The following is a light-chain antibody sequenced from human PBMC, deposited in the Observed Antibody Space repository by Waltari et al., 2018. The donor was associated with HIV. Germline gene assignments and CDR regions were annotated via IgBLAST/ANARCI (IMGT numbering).Light chain of an antibody. J-gene: IGKJ4*01. Sequence: EIVMTQSPATPSVFTGESATRPCRPTQSVSSYLAWYQGRPGQPPRPLIYGASTRVPGIPARFSGSGSGTDFTLTISSLQSEDFAVYYCQQYDDWPPFTFGGGTKVEIK. CDR1: QSVSSY. CDR2: GAS. CDR3: QQYDDWPPFT. V-gene: IGKV3-15*01.